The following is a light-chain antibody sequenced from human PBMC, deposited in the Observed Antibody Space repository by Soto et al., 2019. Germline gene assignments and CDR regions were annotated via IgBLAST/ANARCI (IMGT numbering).Light chain of an antibody. CDR2: DVS. V-gene: IGLV2-14*01. Sequence: QSALTQPASVSGSPGQSITISCTGTSSDVGGYNYVSWYQQHPGKAPKLMIYDVSNRPSGVPNRFSGSKSGNTASLTISGLQAEDEADYYSSSYTSSSTLVVFGGGTKLTVL. CDR1: SSDVGGYNY. J-gene: IGLJ2*01. CDR3: SSYTSSSTLVV.